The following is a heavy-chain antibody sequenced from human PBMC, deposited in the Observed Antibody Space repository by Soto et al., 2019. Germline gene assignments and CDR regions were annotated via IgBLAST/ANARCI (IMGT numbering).Heavy chain of an antibody. D-gene: IGHD2-21*01. CDR1: GVSISNYY. CDR2: IYYTGTT. Sequence: XETLSLTCSFSGVSISNYYWSWIRHPPGKGLEWIGYIYYTGTTNYNPSLKSRVTISVDTSKNQFSLNLSSVTAADTAVYYCARGHSGDDNWGQGTLGNVSS. V-gene: IGHV4-59*01. CDR3: ARGHSGDDN. J-gene: IGHJ4*02.